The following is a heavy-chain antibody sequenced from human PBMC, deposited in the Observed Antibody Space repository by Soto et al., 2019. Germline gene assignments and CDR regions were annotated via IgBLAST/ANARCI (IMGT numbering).Heavy chain of an antibody. CDR3: RAYSSSGAYYYGMDV. D-gene: IGHD6-13*01. J-gene: IGHJ6*02. V-gene: IGHV3-30-3*01. CDR2: ISYDGSNK. CDR1: GFTFSSYA. Sequence: GGSLRLSCAASGFTFSSYAMHWVRQAPGKGLEWVAVISYDGSNKYYADSVKGRFTISRDNSKNTLYLQMNSLRAEDTAVYYCRAYSSSGAYYYGMDVWGQGTTVTVS.